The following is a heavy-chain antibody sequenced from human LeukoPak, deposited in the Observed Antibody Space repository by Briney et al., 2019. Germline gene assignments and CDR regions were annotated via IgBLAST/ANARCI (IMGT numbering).Heavy chain of an antibody. Sequence: GVSLKISCKGSGYSFTSYLIGWVRQMPGKGLEWMGILYPGDSDTRYSPCFQGQVTISADKSISTAYLQWSSLKASDTAMYYCARLDGETTYYYYGMDVWGQGTMVTVSS. D-gene: IGHD4-17*01. CDR2: LYPGDSDT. V-gene: IGHV5-51*01. J-gene: IGHJ6*02. CDR1: GYSFTSYL. CDR3: ARLDGETTYYYYGMDV.